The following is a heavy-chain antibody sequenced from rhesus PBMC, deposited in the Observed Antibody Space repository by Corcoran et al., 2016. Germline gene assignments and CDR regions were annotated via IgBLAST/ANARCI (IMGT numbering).Heavy chain of an antibody. CDR1: GGSISGYYL. Sequence: QVQLQESGPGVVKPSETLSLTCAVSGGSISGYYLWSWIRQPPGKGLEWMGYVYGGSGSTSYNPSHKSRVIISIATAKNPCSLKLSSVTAADTAVYYCAREVVVGIAAGRDVDYWGQGVLVTVSS. CDR3: AREVVVGIAAGRDVDY. CDR2: VYGGSGST. D-gene: IGHD6-13*01. J-gene: IGHJ4*01. V-gene: IGHV4S7*01.